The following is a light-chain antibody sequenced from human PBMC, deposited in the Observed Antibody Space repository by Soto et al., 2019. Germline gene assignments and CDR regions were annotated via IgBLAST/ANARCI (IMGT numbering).Light chain of an antibody. V-gene: IGLV2-14*01. CDR2: DVS. CDR3: SPFTSSSTYVV. CDR1: SSDVGGYNY. Sequence: QSALTQPASVSGSPGQSITISCTGTSSDVGGYNYVSWYQQHPGKAPKLMIYDVSNRPSGVSNRFSGSKSGNTASLTIPGRQAGEEADYLFSPFTSSSTYVVFGGGTKLTVL. J-gene: IGLJ2*01.